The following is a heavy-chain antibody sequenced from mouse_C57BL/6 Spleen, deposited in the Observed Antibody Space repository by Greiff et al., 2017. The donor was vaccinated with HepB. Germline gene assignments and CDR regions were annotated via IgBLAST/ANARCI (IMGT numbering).Heavy chain of an antibody. D-gene: IGHD2-4*01. CDR3: ARGGIYYDPYFDY. CDR2: IYPGDGDT. Sequence: QVQLQHSGAELVKPGASVKISCKASGYAFSSYWMNWVKQRPGKGLEWIGQIYPGDGDTNYNGKFKGKATLTADKSSSTAYMQLSSLTSEDSAVYCCARGGIYYDPYFDYWGQGTTLTVSS. V-gene: IGHV1-80*01. CDR1: GYAFSSYW. J-gene: IGHJ2*01.